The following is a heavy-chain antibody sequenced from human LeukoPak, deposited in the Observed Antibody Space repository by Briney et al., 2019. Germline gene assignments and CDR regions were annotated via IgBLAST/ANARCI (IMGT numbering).Heavy chain of an antibody. CDR3: ASNGYCSSTSCQEISWFDP. V-gene: IGHV1-18*01. CDR2: ISAYNGNT. J-gene: IGHJ5*02. Sequence: GASVKVSCKASGYTFTSYGISWVRQAPGQGLEWMGWISAYNGNTNYAQKLQGRVTMTTDTSTSTAYMELSSLRSEDTAVYYCASNGYCSSTSCQEISWFDPWGQGTLVTVSS. CDR1: GYTFTSYG. D-gene: IGHD2-2*01.